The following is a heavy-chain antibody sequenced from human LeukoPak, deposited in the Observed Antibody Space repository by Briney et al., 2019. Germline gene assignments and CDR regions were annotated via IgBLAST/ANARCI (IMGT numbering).Heavy chain of an antibody. J-gene: IGHJ3*01. D-gene: IGHD2-21*01. CDR3: ATPYCGAISCLDVFDV. Sequence: PSETLSLTCTVSGVSLSSDKYYWTWIRQRPGKGLEWIGHIYYSGSTSFNPSLKSRVSMSMDTSKSQFSLKLTSVTAADTAVYYCATPYCGAISCLDVFDVWGQGTMVTVSS. V-gene: IGHV4-31*03. CDR1: GVSLSSDKYY. CDR2: IYYSGST.